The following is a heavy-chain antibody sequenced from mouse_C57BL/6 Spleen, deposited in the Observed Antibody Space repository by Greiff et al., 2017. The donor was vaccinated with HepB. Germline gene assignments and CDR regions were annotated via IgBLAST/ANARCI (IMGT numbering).Heavy chain of an antibody. CDR1: GFTFSSYT. D-gene: IGHD1-1*01. J-gene: IGHJ1*03. CDR2: ISGGGGNT. CDR3: ARRGYGVVATRGYFDV. Sequence: EVMLVESGGGLVKPGGSLKLSCAASGFTFSSYTMSWVRQTPEKRLEWVATISGGGGNTYYPDSVKGRFTISRDNAKNTLYLQMSSLRSEVTALYYCARRGYGVVATRGYFDVWGTGTTVTVSS. V-gene: IGHV5-9*01.